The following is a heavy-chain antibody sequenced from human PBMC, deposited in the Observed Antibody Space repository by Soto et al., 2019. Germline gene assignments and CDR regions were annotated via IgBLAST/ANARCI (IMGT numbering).Heavy chain of an antibody. CDR1: GGTFSSYA. Sequence: GASVKVSCKASGGTFSSYAISWVRQAPGQGLEWMGGIIPIFGTANYAQKFQGRVTITADESTSTAYMELSSLRSEDTAVYYCAGTESMVRALKYGMDVWGQGTTVTV. V-gene: IGHV1-69*13. J-gene: IGHJ6*02. D-gene: IGHD3-10*01. CDR3: AGTESMVRALKYGMDV. CDR2: IIPIFGTA.